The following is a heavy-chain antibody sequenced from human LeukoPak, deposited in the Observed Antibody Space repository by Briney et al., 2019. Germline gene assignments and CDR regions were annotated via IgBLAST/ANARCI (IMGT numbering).Heavy chain of an antibody. V-gene: IGHV3-30-3*01. CDR3: ARQNGDPFDY. Sequence: GGSLRLSCAASGFGFSGYAMNCVRQAPGKGLGWVAVISYDGSNKYYADSVKGRFTISRDNSKNTLYLQMNSLRAEDTAVYYCARQNGDPFDYWGQGTLVTVSS. CDR1: GFGFSGYA. J-gene: IGHJ4*02. D-gene: IGHD4-17*01. CDR2: ISYDGSNK.